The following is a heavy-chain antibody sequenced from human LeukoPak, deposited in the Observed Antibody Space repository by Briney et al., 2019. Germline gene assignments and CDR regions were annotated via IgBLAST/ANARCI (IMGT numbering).Heavy chain of an antibody. Sequence: PGGSLRLSCAASGFTFSSYAMHWVRQAPGKGLEYVSAISSNGGSTYYANSVKGRFTISRDNSKNTLYLQMGSLRAEDMAVYYCAREASGYDFWSGPPSYYMDVWGKGTTVTVSS. V-gene: IGHV3-64*01. J-gene: IGHJ6*03. CDR1: GFTFSSYA. CDR3: AREASGYDFWSGPPSYYMDV. CDR2: ISSNGGST. D-gene: IGHD3-3*01.